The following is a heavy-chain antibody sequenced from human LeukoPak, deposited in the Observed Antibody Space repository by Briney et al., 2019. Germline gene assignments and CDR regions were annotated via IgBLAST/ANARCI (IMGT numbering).Heavy chain of an antibody. CDR3: ARSVAGRFLEGFFDY. CDR2: INPNSGGT. J-gene: IGHJ4*02. V-gene: IGHV1-2*02. Sequence: ASVKVSCKASGYTFTGFYMHWVRQAPGRGREWMGWINPNSGGTNYAQKFQGRVTMTRDTSISTAYMELSRLRSDDTAVYYCARSVAGRFLEGFFDYWGQGTLVTVSS. D-gene: IGHD3-3*01. CDR1: GYTFTGFY.